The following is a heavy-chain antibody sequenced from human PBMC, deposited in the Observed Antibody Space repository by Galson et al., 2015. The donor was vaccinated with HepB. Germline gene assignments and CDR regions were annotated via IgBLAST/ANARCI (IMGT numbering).Heavy chain of an antibody. CDR2: ISSSSSYI. CDR1: GFTFSSYS. D-gene: IGHD6-13*01. J-gene: IGHJ4*02. Sequence: SLRLSCAASGFTFSSYSMNWVRQAPGKGLEWVSSISSSSSYIYYADSVKGRLTISRDNAKNSLYLQMNSLRAEDTAVYYCARGAGSNSSSWYWYRSLPYSPKPFDYWGQGTLVTVSS. CDR3: ARGAGSNSSSWYWYRSLPYSPKPFDY. V-gene: IGHV3-21*01.